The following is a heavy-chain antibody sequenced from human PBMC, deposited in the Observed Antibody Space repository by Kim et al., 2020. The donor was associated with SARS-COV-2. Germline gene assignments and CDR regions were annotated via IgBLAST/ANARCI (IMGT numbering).Heavy chain of an antibody. CDR1: GGSISSSSYY. CDR2: VYYSGST. CDR3: ARHSGDCVGGSCYVTHFDC. J-gene: IGHJ4*02. Sequence: SETLSLTCTVSGGSISSSSYYWGWIRQPPGKGLEWIGSVYYSGSTYYNPSLKSRVTISVDTSKSQFSLKLSSVTAADAAVYYCARHSGDCVGGSCYVTHFDCWGQGALVTVSS. V-gene: IGHV4-39*01. D-gene: IGHD2-15*01.